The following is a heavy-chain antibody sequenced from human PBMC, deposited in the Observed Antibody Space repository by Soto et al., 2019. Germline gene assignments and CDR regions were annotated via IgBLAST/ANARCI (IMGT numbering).Heavy chain of an antibody. J-gene: IGHJ6*02. CDR3: ARSRGAYDILTGSRPPYYYYGMDV. CDR2: IIPIFGTA. V-gene: IGHV1-69*13. Sequence: SVKVSCKASGGTFSSYAISWVRQAPGQGLEWMGGIIPIFGTANYAQKFQGRVTITADESTSTAYMELSSLRSEDTAVYYCARSRGAYDILTGSRPPYYYYGMDVWGQGTTVTVSS. D-gene: IGHD3-9*01. CDR1: GGTFSSYA.